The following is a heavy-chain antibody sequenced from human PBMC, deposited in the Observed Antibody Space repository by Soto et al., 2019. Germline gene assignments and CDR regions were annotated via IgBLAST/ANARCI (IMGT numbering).Heavy chain of an antibody. CDR1: GYTFTSYY. J-gene: IGHJ5*02. Sequence: QVQLVQSGAEVKKPGASVKVSCKASGYTFTSYYMHWVRQAPGQGLEWMGIINPGGGSTSYAQKFQGRVTMTRDTSTSTVYMELSSLRSEDTAVYYCARETSDPLYSSSSKWFDPWGQGTLVTVSS. CDR3: ARETSDPLYSSSSKWFDP. D-gene: IGHD6-6*01. CDR2: INPGGGST. V-gene: IGHV1-46*01.